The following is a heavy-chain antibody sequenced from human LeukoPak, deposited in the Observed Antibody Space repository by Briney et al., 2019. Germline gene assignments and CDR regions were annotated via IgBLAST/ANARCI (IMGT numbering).Heavy chain of an antibody. Sequence: PSQTLSLTCTVSGGSISSGDYYWSWIRQPPGKGLEWIGYIYYSGSTYYNPSLKSRVTQSVDTSKNQFSLKLSSVTAADTAEYYCARDSSGYSVFDYWGQGTLVTVSS. CDR1: GGSISSGDYY. V-gene: IGHV4-30-4*01. J-gene: IGHJ4*02. CDR3: ARDSSGYSVFDY. CDR2: IYYSGST. D-gene: IGHD3-22*01.